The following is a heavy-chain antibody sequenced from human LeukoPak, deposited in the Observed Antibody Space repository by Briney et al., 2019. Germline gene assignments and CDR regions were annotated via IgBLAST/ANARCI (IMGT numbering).Heavy chain of an antibody. CDR1: GGSTSSGSYY. CDR3: AREVYAIHYYYYYGMDV. Sequence: SETLSLTCTVSGGSTSSGSYYWSWIRQPAGKGLEWIGRIYTSGSTNYNPSLKSRVTISVDTSKNQFSLKLSSVTAADTAVYYCAREVYAIHYYYYYGMDVWGQGTTVTVSS. V-gene: IGHV4-61*02. CDR2: IYTSGST. J-gene: IGHJ6*02. D-gene: IGHD2-8*01.